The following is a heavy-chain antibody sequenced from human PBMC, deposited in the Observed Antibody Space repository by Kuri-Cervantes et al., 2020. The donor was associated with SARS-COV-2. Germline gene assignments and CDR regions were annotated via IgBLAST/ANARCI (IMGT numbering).Heavy chain of an antibody. J-gene: IGHJ3*01. CDR1: GDIFTDA. Sequence: ESLKISCAASGDIFTDAWMSWVRQAPGKGLEWVSGMRGSGGTIYYADSVKGRFTISRDNSKNTLHLQMNSLRADDTAVYYCAKSPVDSGTYLSPAFDFWGQGTMVTVSS. CDR3: AKSPVDSGTYLSPAFDF. V-gene: IGHV3-23*01. D-gene: IGHD1-26*01. CDR2: MRGSGGTI.